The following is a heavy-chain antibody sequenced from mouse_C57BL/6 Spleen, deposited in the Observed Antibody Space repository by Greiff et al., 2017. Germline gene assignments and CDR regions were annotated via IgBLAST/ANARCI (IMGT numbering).Heavy chain of an antibody. D-gene: IGHD1-1*01. J-gene: IGHJ4*01. CDR3: ALRYHVSYYYAMDY. CDR1: GFTFSDYG. CDR2: ISSGSSTI. Sequence: EVQVVESGGGLVKPGGSLKLSCAASGFTFSDYGMHWVRQAPEKGLEWVAYISSGSSTIYYADTVKGRFTISRDNAKNTLFLQMTSLRSEDPATYYCALRYHVSYYYAMDYWGQGTSVTVSS. V-gene: IGHV5-17*01.